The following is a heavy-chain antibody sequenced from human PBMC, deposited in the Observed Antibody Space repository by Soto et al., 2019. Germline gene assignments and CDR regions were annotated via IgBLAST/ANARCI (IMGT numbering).Heavy chain of an antibody. D-gene: IGHD1-26*01. CDR2: ISGSGGST. V-gene: IGHV3-23*01. J-gene: IGHJ4*02. CDR1: GFTFSSYA. CDR3: AKDVGSPTASGLDY. Sequence: GGSLRLSCAASGFTFSSYAMIWVRQAPGKGLEWVSAISGSGGSTYYADSVKGRFTISRDNSKNTLYLQMNSLRAEDTAVYYCAKDVGSPTASGLDYWGQGTLVTVSS.